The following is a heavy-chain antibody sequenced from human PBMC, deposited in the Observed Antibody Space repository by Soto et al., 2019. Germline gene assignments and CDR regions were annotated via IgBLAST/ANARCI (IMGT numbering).Heavy chain of an antibody. V-gene: IGHV1-46*01. CDR1: GYTFTSYY. D-gene: IGHD3-22*01. CDR2: INPSGGST. J-gene: IGHJ4*02. Sequence: ASVKVSCKASGYTFTSYYMHWVRQAPGQGLEWMGIINPSGGSTSYAQKFQGRVTMTRDTSTSTVYMELSSLRSEDTAVYYCARDDDYYDSSGYYHLDYWGQGTLVTVSS. CDR3: ARDDDYYDSSGYYHLDY.